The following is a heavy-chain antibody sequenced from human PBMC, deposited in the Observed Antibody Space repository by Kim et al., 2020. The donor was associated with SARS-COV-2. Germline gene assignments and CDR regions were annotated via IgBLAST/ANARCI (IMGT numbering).Heavy chain of an antibody. Sequence: GGSLRLSCAASGFTFSSYWMHWVRQAPGKGLVWVSRINSDGSSTSYADSVKGRFTISRDNAKNTLYLQMNSLRAEDTAVYYCAREGYYYDSSGGIGYWGQGTLVTVSS. CDR1: GFTFSSYW. J-gene: IGHJ4*02. V-gene: IGHV3-74*01. CDR3: AREGYYYDSSGGIGY. D-gene: IGHD3-22*01. CDR2: INSDGSST.